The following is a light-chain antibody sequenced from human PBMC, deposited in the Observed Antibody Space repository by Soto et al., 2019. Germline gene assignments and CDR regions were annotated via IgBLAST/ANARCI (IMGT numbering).Light chain of an antibody. CDR2: RND. J-gene: IGLJ3*02. CDR3: GACEGSVSGFWV. CDR1: SSNIGSNY. V-gene: IGLV1-47*01. Sequence: QSVLTQPPSASETPGQKVNISCSGSSSNIGSNYVSWYQHLPGAAPKLLIFRNDRRPPGVPDRFSGCKSATSASLAISGVRSADEADYYCGACEGSVSGFWVFGGGTKLTVL.